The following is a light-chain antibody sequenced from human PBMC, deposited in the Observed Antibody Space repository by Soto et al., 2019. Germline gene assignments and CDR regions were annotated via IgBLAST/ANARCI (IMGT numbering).Light chain of an antibody. CDR1: QSVSSTY. V-gene: IGKV3-20*01. Sequence: EIVLTQSPGTLSLSPGERATLSCRASQSVSSTYLAWYQQKPGQTPRLLIYGASSRATAIPDRFSGSGSGTDFTLTISRLAPEDFAVYYCQQYGSSQITFGQGTRLEIK. CDR2: GAS. J-gene: IGKJ5*01. CDR3: QQYGSSQIT.